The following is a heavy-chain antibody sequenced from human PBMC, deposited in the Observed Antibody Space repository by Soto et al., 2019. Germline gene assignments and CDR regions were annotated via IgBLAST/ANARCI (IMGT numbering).Heavy chain of an antibody. CDR1: GGSISSGGFY. V-gene: IGHV4-31*03. CDR3: ARGGDSYTIFDY. D-gene: IGHD5-18*01. J-gene: IGHJ4*02. CDR2: IYHSGST. Sequence: PSETLSLTCTVSGGSISSGGFYWSWIRQYPGKGLEWIGYIYHSGSTYYNPSLHSRLSMSIDTSKNQFSLKLSSVTAADTALYFCARGGDSYTIFDYWGQGTRVTVSS.